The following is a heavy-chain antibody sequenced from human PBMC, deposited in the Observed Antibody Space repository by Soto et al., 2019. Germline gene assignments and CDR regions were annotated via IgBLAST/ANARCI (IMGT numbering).Heavy chain of an antibody. CDR2: IYHSGST. D-gene: IGHD3-16*01. CDR1: GGSISSSNW. Sequence: NPSETLSLTCAVSGGSISSSNWWSWVRQPPGKGLEWIGEIYHSGSTNYNPSLKSRVTISVDKSKNQFSLKLSSVTAADTAVYYCASRITDTRRGWYFDYWGQGTLVTVSS. CDR3: ASRITDTRRGWYFDY. J-gene: IGHJ4*02. V-gene: IGHV4-4*02.